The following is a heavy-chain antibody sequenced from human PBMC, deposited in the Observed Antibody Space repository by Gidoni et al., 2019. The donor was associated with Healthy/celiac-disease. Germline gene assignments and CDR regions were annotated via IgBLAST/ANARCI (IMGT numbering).Heavy chain of an antibody. CDR3: ARDKGYYYDSSGYYYYYGMDV. Sequence: QVQLQESGPGLVKPSETLSLTCTVSGGSVSSGSYYWSWIRQPPGKGLEWIGYIYYSGSTNYNPSLKSRVTISVDTSKNQFSLKLSSVTAADTAVYYCARDKGYYYDSSGYYYYYGMDVWGQGTTVTVSS. V-gene: IGHV4-61*01. CDR2: IYYSGST. J-gene: IGHJ6*02. CDR1: GGSVSSGSYY. D-gene: IGHD3-22*01.